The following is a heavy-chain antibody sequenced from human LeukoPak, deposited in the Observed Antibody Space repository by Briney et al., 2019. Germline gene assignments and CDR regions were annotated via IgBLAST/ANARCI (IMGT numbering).Heavy chain of an antibody. D-gene: IGHD5-18*01. J-gene: IGHJ4*02. V-gene: IGHV1-18*01. CDR2: ISAYNGNT. CDR1: GYTLTSYG. Sequence: ASVKVSCKASGYTLTSYGISWVRQAPGQGLEWMGWISAYNGNTNYAQKLQGRVTMTTGTSTSTAYMELRSLRSDDTAVYYCARDRSYGYSYGFDYWGQGTLVTVSS. CDR3: ARDRSYGYSYGFDY.